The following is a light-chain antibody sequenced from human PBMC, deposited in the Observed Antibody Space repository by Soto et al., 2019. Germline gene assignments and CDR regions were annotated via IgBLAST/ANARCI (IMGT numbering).Light chain of an antibody. CDR2: DVS. CDR1: SSDVGGYNY. CDR3: SSYTSSSTV. V-gene: IGLV2-14*01. J-gene: IGLJ3*02. Sequence: QAVVTQPASVSGSPGQSITISCTGTSSDVGGYNYVSWYQQHPGKAPKLMIYDVSNRPSGVSNRFSGSKSGNTASLTISGLQAEDDADYYCSSYTSSSTVFGGGTKLTVL.